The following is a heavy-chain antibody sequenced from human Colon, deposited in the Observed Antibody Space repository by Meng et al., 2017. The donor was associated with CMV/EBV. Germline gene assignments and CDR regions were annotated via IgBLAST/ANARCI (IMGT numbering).Heavy chain of an antibody. CDR3: ARYGVVAATDY. Sequence: GESLKISCVASGFAFSSYWMAWRRQAPEKGLEGVANIKPDGSDKYYVDSVKGRSTISRDNAKNSLYLQLNSLRVEDAAVYYCARYGVVAATDYWGQGTPVTVSS. D-gene: IGHD1-26*01. CDR1: GFAFSSYW. CDR2: IKPDGSDK. V-gene: IGHV3-7*01. J-gene: IGHJ4*02.